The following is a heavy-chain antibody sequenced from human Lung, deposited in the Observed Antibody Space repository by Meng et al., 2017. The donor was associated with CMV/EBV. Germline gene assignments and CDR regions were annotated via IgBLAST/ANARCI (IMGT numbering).Heavy chain of an antibody. Sequence: GGSXRLXCAATGFTFSTYVMTWVRQAPGKGLEWVSSISGSSRGTYFADSVKGRFTTSRDNSKKMLYVQMNSLRVDDTAIYYCARGRVSAAYDAFDIWGQGTMVT. D-gene: IGHD2-2*01. CDR3: ARGRVSAAYDAFDI. CDR1: GFTFSTYV. V-gene: IGHV3-23*01. CDR2: ISGSSRGT. J-gene: IGHJ3*02.